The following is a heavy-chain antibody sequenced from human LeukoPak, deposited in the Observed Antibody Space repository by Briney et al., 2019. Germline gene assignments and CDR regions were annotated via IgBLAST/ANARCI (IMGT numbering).Heavy chain of an antibody. D-gene: IGHD6-13*01. V-gene: IGHV3-23*01. CDR1: GFTFSSYA. Sequence: PGGSLRLSCAASGFTFSSYAMTWVRQAPGKGLEWVSVISASVGRTYYADSVKGRFTISRDNSKNTLYLQMKSLRAEDTAVYYCAKLPISAAGSRSEFEYWGRGNLVTVSS. CDR2: ISASVGRT. CDR3: AKLPISAAGSRSEFEY. J-gene: IGHJ4*02.